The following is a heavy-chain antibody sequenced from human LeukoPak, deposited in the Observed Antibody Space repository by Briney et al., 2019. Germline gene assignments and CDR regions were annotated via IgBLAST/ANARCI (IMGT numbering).Heavy chain of an antibody. CDR3: ARDRYCGGDCSSPSNWFDP. CDR2: ISTSSSYI. Sequence: SGGSLRLSCAASGFTFSVYSMNWVRQAPGKGLEWVSSISTSSSYIYYADSVKGRFTISRDNARNSLYLQMNSLRAEDTAVYYCARDRYCGGDCSSPSNWFDPWGQGALVTFSS. V-gene: IGHV3-21*01. CDR1: GFTFSVYS. D-gene: IGHD2-21*02. J-gene: IGHJ5*02.